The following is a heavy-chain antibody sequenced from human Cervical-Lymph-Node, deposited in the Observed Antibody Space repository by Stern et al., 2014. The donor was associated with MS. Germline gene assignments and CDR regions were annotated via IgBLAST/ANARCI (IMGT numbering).Heavy chain of an antibody. D-gene: IGHD4-11*01. CDR1: GMIFDTYG. Sequence: VQLVESGGGVVQPGRSLRLSCAASGMIFDTYGIHWVRQAPGRGPEWVAVVSYDGSNKFYADSVKGRFTISRDNSGNTVYLEMTSLRAEDTAVYYCAKDKARFSKYEVFYFYGMDVWGQGTTVIVSS. J-gene: IGHJ6*02. CDR2: VSYDGSNK. CDR3: AKDKARFSKYEVFYFYGMDV. V-gene: IGHV3-30*18.